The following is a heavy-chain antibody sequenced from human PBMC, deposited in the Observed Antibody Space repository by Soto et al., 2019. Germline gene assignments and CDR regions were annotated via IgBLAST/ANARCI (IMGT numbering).Heavy chain of an antibody. V-gene: IGHV4-4*07. J-gene: IGHJ4*02. D-gene: IGHD5-18*01. CDR3: ARGLHDTAMVRVYYFDY. Sequence: PSETLSLTCTVSGGSISSYYWSWIRQPAGKGLEWIGRIHTSGSTNYNPSLKSRVTMSVDTSKNQFSLKLSSVTAADTAVYYRARGLHDTAMVRVYYFDYWGQGTLVTVSS. CDR2: IHTSGST. CDR1: GGSISSYY.